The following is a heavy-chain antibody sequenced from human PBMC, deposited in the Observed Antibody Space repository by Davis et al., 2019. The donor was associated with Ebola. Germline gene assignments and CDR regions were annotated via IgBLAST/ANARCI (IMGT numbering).Heavy chain of an antibody. CDR1: GFTFSNYW. CDR2: IKQDGSDK. J-gene: IGHJ5*02. V-gene: IGHV3-7*03. D-gene: IGHD2-15*01. Sequence: PGGSLRLSCAASGFTFSNYWMSWVRQAPGKGLEWVANIKQDGSDKYYVDSVKGRFTISRDNARNSLSLQMNSLRAEDTAVYYCARTDIVVDRGFDPWGQGTLVTVSS. CDR3: ARTDIVVDRGFDP.